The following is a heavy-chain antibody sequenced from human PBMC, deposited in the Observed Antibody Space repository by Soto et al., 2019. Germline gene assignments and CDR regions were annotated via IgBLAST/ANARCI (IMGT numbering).Heavy chain of an antibody. V-gene: IGHV3-74*01. D-gene: IGHD2-2*01. Sequence: HPGGSLRLSCAASGFTFSSYWMHWVRQAPGKGLVWVSRINSDGSSTSYADSVKGRFTISRDNAKNTLYLQMNSLRAEDTAVYYCARAGSTSRNYYGMDVWGQGTTVTVSS. CDR3: ARAGSTSRNYYGMDV. J-gene: IGHJ6*02. CDR1: GFTFSSYW. CDR2: INSDGSST.